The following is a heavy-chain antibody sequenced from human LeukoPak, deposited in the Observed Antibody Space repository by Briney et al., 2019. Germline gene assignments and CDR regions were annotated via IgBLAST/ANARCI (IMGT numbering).Heavy chain of an antibody. V-gene: IGHV5-51*01. D-gene: IGHD3-22*01. J-gene: IGHJ4*02. Sequence: GESLKISCKGSGYSFTVYWIGWVRQMPGKRLEWMGIIYPGNSDTRYSPSFQGQVTISVDKSISTAYLQWSSLKASDTAMYYCARLLNYDDLDYWGQGTLVTVSS. CDR1: GYSFTVYW. CDR2: IYPGNSDT. CDR3: ARLLNYDDLDY.